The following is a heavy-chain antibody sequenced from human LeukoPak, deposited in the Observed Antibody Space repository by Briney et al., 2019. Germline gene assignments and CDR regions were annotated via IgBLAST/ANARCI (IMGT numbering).Heavy chain of an antibody. V-gene: IGHV1-46*01. CDR2: INPTGGTT. CDR1: GYTFTNYY. Sequence: GESLKISCKGSGYTFTNYYMHWVRQAPGQGLEWMGVINPTGGTTTYALKFQGRVTMTRDTSTRTVYMEVSSLRSDDTAVYYCARELGGSYNDYWGQGTPVTVSS. D-gene: IGHD1-26*01. CDR3: ARELGGSYNDY. J-gene: IGHJ4*02.